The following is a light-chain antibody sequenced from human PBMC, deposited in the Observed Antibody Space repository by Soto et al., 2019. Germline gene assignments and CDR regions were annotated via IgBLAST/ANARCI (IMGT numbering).Light chain of an antibody. Sequence: EIVMTQSPATLSVSPGDRATLSCRASQSVIISVAWYQQKPGQAPRLLIYGASTRATGIPARFSGSGSGTDFTPTISSVQSEDFAGYDCQHYNNLPRTFGQGTKVEIK. CDR2: GAS. J-gene: IGKJ1*01. CDR1: QSVIIS. V-gene: IGKV3-15*01. CDR3: QHYNNLPRT.